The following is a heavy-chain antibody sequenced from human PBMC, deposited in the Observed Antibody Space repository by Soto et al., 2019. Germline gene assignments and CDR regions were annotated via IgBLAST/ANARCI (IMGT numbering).Heavy chain of an antibody. CDR2: IYYSGST. J-gene: IGHJ4*02. Sequence: SETLSLTCTVSGGSISSYYWSWIRQPPGKGLEWIGYIYYSGSTNYNPSLKSRVTISVDTSKNQFSLKLSSVTAADTAVYYCAGVVAATGFDYWGQGTLVTVSS. CDR3: AGVVAATGFDY. D-gene: IGHD2-15*01. CDR1: GGSISSYY. V-gene: IGHV4-59*01.